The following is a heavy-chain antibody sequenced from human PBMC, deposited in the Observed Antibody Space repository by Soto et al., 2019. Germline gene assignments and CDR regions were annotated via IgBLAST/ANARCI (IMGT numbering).Heavy chain of an antibody. J-gene: IGHJ4*02. CDR2: INAGNGHA. V-gene: IGHV1-3*01. Sequence: GASVKVSCKASGYTFTDYGLHWVRQAPGQRLEWMGWINAGNGHAKYSQNFKGRVTMTRDTSATTAYMELHSLRSEDTAVYFCANASRGSLSDYWGQRTLVTVSS. CDR1: GYTFTDYG. CDR3: ANASRGSLSDY. D-gene: IGHD1-26*01.